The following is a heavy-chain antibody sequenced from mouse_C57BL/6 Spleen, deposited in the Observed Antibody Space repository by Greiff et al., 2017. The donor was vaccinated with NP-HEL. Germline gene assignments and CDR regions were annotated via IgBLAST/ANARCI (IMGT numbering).Heavy chain of an antibody. CDR3: ARGGANWDLYWYFDV. D-gene: IGHD4-1*01. Sequence: EVHLVESGGGLVKPGGSLKLSCAASGFTFSSYAMSWVRQTPEKRLEWVATISDGGSYTYYPDNVKGRFTISRDNAKNNLYLQMSHLKSEDTAMYYCARGGANWDLYWYFDVWGTGTTVTVSS. V-gene: IGHV5-4*01. J-gene: IGHJ1*03. CDR2: ISDGGSYT. CDR1: GFTFSSYA.